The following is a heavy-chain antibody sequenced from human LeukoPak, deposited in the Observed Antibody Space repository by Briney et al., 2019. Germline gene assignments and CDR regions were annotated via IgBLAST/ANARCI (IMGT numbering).Heavy chain of an antibody. CDR3: ARSGGGYSSGWNYDY. CDR2: IIPILGIA. J-gene: IGHJ4*02. D-gene: IGHD6-19*01. CDR1: GGTFSSYA. V-gene: IGHV1-69*04. Sequence: GASVKVSCKASGGTFSSYAISWVRQAPGQGLEWMGRIIPILGIANYAQKFQGRVTITADKSTSTAYMELSSLRSEDTAVYYCARSGGGYSSGWNYDYWGQGTLVTVSS.